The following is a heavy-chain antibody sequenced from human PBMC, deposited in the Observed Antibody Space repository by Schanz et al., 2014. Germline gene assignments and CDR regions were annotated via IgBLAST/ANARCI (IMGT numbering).Heavy chain of an antibody. CDR1: GFTFSSYA. CDR3: YSGFDY. D-gene: IGHD3-22*01. V-gene: IGHV3-30*04. J-gene: IGHJ4*02. Sequence: QVQLVESGGGVVQPGRSLRLSCAASGFTFSSYAMHWVRQAPGRGLQWVASVNTDGGGKFYVDSVKGRFTISRDNSKNTLYLQMNSLRTEDTAVYCGYSGFDYWGQGTLVTVSS. CDR2: VNTDGGGK.